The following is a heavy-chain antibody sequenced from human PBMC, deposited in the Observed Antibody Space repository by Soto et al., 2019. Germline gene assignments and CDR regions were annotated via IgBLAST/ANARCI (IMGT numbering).Heavy chain of an antibody. D-gene: IGHD6-19*01. Sequence: GASVEVXCEACGETXTSYAMQWVRQSPGQRLEWMGWINAGNGNTKYSQKFQGRVTITRDTSASTAYMELSSLRSEDTAVYYCARDSTVAAEGFYYHYYMDIWGKGTTVTVSS. V-gene: IGHV1-3*01. J-gene: IGHJ6*03. CDR2: INAGNGNT. CDR3: ARDSTVAAEGFYYHYYMDI. CDR1: GETXTSYA.